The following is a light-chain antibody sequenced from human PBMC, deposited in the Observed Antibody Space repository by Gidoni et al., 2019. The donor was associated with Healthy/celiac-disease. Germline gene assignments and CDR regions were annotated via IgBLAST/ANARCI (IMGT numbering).Light chain of an antibody. Sequence: SSELTQDPAVSVALGQTVRITCQGGSLRSYYASWYQQKPGQPPVLVIYGKNNRPSGIPDRFSGSSSGNTASLTITGAQAEDEADYYCNSRDSSGNPLVFGGGTKLTVL. CDR2: GKN. CDR3: NSRDSSGNPLV. V-gene: IGLV3-19*01. CDR1: SLRSYY. J-gene: IGLJ2*01.